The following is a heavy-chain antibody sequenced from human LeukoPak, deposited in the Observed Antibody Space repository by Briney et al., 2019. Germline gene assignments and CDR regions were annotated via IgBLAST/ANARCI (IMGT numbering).Heavy chain of an antibody. CDR3: AKDLGSGSPSAY. CDR1: GFTFSSYG. Sequence: PGRSLRLSCAASGFTFSSYGMHWVRQAPGKGLEWVAVISYDGSNKYYADSVKGRFTISRDNSKNTLYLQMNSLRAEDTAVYYCAKDLGSGSPSAYWGQGTLVTVSS. V-gene: IGHV3-30*18. J-gene: IGHJ4*02. D-gene: IGHD1-26*01. CDR2: ISYDGSNK.